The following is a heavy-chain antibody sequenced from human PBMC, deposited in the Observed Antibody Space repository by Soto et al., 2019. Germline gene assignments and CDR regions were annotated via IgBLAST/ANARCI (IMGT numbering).Heavy chain of an antibody. CDR3: ARGLAVGYSPARL. CDR2: INPGGGRT. V-gene: IGHV1-46*01. Sequence: ASVKASCKASGYTFTNYYMHGVRQAPGQGIEWMGLINPGGGRTSYAQKLRGRVTMTRDTSTSTGYMELRSLRSDDAAVYFCARGLAVGYSPARLWGEGTLVTVS. CDR1: GYTFTNYY. D-gene: IGHD3-22*01. J-gene: IGHJ4*02.